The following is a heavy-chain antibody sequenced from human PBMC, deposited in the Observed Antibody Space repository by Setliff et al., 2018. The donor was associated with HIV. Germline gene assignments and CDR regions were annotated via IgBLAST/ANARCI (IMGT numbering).Heavy chain of an antibody. CDR2: IDWDDDK. CDR3: ARMASSGWYPFDY. CDR1: GFSLSTSAMC. V-gene: IGHV2-70*11. J-gene: IGHJ4*02. D-gene: IGHD6-19*01. Sequence: SGPTLVNPTQTLTLTCTFSGFSLSTSAMCVSWIRQPPGKALEWLARIDWDDDKYYSTSLKTRLTISKDTSKNQVLLTMTNMDPVDTATYYCARMASSGWYPFDYWGQGTLVTVSS.